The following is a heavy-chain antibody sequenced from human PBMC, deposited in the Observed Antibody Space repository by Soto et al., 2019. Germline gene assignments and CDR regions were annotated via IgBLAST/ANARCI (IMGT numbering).Heavy chain of an antibody. CDR2: IYYSGST. D-gene: IGHD2-2*01. CDR3: ARQDCSSTSCYLYYFDGMDV. J-gene: IGHJ6*02. Sequence: PSETLSLTCTVSGGSISSSSYYWGWIRQPPGKGLEWIGSIYYSGSTYYNPSLKSRVTISVDTSKNQFSLKLSSVTAADTAVYYCARQDCSSTSCYLYYFDGMDVWGQGTTVTVSS. V-gene: IGHV4-39*01. CDR1: GGSISSSSYY.